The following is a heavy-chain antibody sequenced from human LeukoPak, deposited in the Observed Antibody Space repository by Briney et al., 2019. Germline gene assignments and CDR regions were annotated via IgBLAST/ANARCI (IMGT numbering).Heavy chain of an antibody. CDR2: INHSGST. J-gene: IGHJ4*02. D-gene: IGHD2-15*01. V-gene: IGHV4-34*01. CDR1: GGSFSGYY. CDR3: TRLKALEITWCPADY. Sequence: SETLSLTCAVHGGSFSGYYWSWIRQPPGKGLEWIGEINHSGSTNYNPSLKSRVTMSVDKSKNQFSLSLASVTAADTAVYYCTRLKALEITWCPADYWGPGILVTVSS.